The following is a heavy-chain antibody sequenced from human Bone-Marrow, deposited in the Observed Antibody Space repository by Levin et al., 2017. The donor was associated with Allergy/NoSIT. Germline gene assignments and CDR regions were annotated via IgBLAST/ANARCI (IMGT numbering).Heavy chain of an antibody. J-gene: IGHJ4*02. CDR3: AKDGLHYYYGSGGVYYFDY. CDR2: ISWNSGSI. D-gene: IGHD3-10*01. Sequence: GGSLRLSCAASGFTFDDYAMHWVRQAPGKGLEWVSGISWNSGSIGYADSVKGRFTISRDNAKNSLYLQMNSLRAEDTALYYCAKDGLHYYYGSGGVYYFDYWGQGTLVTVSS. CDR1: GFTFDDYA. V-gene: IGHV3-9*01.